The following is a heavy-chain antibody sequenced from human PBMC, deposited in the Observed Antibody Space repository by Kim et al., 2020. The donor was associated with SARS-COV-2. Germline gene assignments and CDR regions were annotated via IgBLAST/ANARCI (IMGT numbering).Heavy chain of an antibody. Sequence: SDTLSLPFSFYGGSFSGYYWSWIRQPPGKGLEWIGEINHSGSTNYNPSLKSRVTISVDTSKNQFSLKLSSVTAADTAVYYCARRRGDIVVVPAVTLFDYWGQGTLVTVSS. D-gene: IGHD2-2*01. CDR3: ARRRGDIVVVPAVTLFDY. J-gene: IGHJ4*02. CDR1: GGSFSGYY. V-gene: IGHV4-34*01. CDR2: INHSGST.